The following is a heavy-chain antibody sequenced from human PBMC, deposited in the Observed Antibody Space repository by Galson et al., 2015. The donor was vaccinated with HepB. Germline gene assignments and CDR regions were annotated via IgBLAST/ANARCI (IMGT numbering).Heavy chain of an antibody. D-gene: IGHD1-1*01. J-gene: IGHJ4*02. CDR2: ISSSGSTI. CDR1: GFTFSDYY. Sequence: LRLSCAASGFTFSDYYMSWIRQAPGKGLEWVSYISSSGSTISYADSVKGRFTISRDNAQNSLYLQINSLRAEDTAVYYCARRGTSRCFDYWGQGTLITVSS. V-gene: IGHV3-11*01. CDR3: ARRGTSRCFDY.